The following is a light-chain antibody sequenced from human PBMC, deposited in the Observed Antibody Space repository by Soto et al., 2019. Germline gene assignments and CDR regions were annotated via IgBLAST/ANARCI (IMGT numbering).Light chain of an antibody. V-gene: IGKV1-39*01. CDR2: AAY. J-gene: IGKJ1*01. Sequence: DIQMTQSPSSLSASVGDRVTITCRASQNIENFLNWYQQKPGKAPKLLISAAYSLRSGVPSRFSGSGSGTDFTLAISSLQPEDVATYHCQQCYTAPTFGQGTKVEIK. CDR3: QQCYTAPT. CDR1: QNIENF.